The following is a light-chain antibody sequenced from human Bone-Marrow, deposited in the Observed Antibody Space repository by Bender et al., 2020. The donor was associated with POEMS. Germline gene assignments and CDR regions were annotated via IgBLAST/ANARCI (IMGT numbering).Light chain of an antibody. CDR2: QDN. V-gene: IGLV3-1*01. CDR1: KLGDKN. J-gene: IGLJ3*02. CDR3: QSYDNSLGGWV. Sequence: SYELTQPPSVSVSPGQTASITCSGDKLGDKNVCWYQQKPGQSPVLVMYQDNKRPSGIPERFSGSKSGTSASLAITGLQAEDEGDYYCQSYDNSLGGWVFGGGTKLTVL.